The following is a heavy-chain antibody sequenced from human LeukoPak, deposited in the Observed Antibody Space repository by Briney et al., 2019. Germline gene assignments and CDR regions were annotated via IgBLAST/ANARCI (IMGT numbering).Heavy chain of an antibody. CDR2: IYYSGST. D-gene: IGHD3-16*01. Sequence: SETLSLTCTVSGGSISSSSYYWGWIRQPPGKGLEWIGSIYYSGSTYYNPSLKSRVTISVDTSKNQFSLKLSSVTAADTAVYYCARYVSGGIDFVTRPDHIDYWGQGTLVTVSS. V-gene: IGHV4-39*01. CDR1: GGSISSSSYY. J-gene: IGHJ4*02. CDR3: ARYVSGGIDFVTRPDHIDY.